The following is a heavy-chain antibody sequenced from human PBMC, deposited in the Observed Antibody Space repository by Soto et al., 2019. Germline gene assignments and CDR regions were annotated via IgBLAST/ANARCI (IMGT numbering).Heavy chain of an antibody. Sequence: SETLSLTCTVSGASISSGDYYWSWIRQHPGKGLEWIGYIYYSGSTYYNPSLKSRVTISVDTSKNQFSLKLSSVTAADTAVYYCARRWGRTFDYWGQGTLVTVSS. J-gene: IGHJ4*02. CDR3: ARRWGRTFDY. CDR1: GASISSGDYY. D-gene: IGHD7-27*01. CDR2: IYYSGST. V-gene: IGHV4-30-4*08.